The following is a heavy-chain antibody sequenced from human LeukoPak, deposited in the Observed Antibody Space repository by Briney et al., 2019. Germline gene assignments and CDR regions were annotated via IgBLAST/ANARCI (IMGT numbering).Heavy chain of an antibody. V-gene: IGHV1-2*04. Sequence: ASVKVPCKASGYTFTGYYMHWVRQAPGQGLVWMGWINPNSGGTNYAQKFQGWVTMTRDTSISTAYMELSRLRSDDTAVYYCARDARFDGSRYGDAFDIWGQGTMVTVSS. CDR3: ARDARFDGSRYGDAFDI. D-gene: IGHD3-10*01. CDR1: GYTFTGYY. CDR2: INPNSGGT. J-gene: IGHJ3*02.